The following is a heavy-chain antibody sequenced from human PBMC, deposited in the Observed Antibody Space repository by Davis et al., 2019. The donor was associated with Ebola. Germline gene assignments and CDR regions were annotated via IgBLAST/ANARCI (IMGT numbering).Heavy chain of an antibody. Sequence: GESLKISCKGSGYRFTNYWIAWVRQTPGKGLEWMGIIYAGDSDSRYSPSFEGQVIISVDRSINTAYLQWRSLRASDTAIYYCARQESLYGWSNYWGQGTLVTVSS. CDR1: GYRFTNYW. CDR2: IYAGDSDS. V-gene: IGHV5-51*01. CDR3: ARQESLYGWSNY. D-gene: IGHD2-8*01. J-gene: IGHJ4*02.